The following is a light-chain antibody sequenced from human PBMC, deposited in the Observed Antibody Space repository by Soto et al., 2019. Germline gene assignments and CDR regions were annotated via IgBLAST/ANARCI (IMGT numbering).Light chain of an antibody. Sequence: DIVMTQSPLSLPVTPGEPASISCRSSQSLLHSNGYNYLDWYLQKPGQSPQLLIYLGFNRASGVPDRFSGSGSGTDFTLKISRVEAEDVGVYYCMQALQTPLVTFGQGTRLEIK. V-gene: IGKV2-28*01. CDR3: MQALQTPLVT. CDR1: QSLLHSNGYNY. J-gene: IGKJ5*01. CDR2: LGF.